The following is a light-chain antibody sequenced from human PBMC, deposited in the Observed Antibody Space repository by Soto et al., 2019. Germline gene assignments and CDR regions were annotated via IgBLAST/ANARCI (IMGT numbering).Light chain of an antibody. V-gene: IGKV1-39*01. Sequence: DIQMTQSPSSLYASVGDRVIITCRASQSISNYLNWYQQEPGKAPKLLIYSASTLQGGVPSRFSGGGSGTHFTLTISSLQPEDFATYFCQQSYKKRTVGQGTKVEIK. CDR3: QQSYKKRT. J-gene: IGKJ1*01. CDR1: QSISNY. CDR2: SAS.